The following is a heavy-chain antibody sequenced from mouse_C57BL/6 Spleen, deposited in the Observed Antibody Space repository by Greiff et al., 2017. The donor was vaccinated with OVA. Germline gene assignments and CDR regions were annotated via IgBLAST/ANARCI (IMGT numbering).Heavy chain of an antibody. Sequence: VQLKESGPGLVKPSQSLSLTCSVTGYSITSGYYWNWIRQFPGNKLEWMGYISYDGSNNYNPSLKNRISITRDTSKNQFFLKLNSVTTEDTATYYCARGEGYGNFLAMDYWGQGTSVTVSS. CDR3: ARGEGYGNFLAMDY. J-gene: IGHJ4*01. V-gene: IGHV3-6*01. D-gene: IGHD2-10*02. CDR2: ISYDGSN. CDR1: GYSITSGYY.